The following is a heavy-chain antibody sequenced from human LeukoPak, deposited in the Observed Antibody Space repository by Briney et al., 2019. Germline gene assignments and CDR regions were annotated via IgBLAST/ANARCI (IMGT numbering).Heavy chain of an antibody. J-gene: IGHJ4*02. D-gene: IGHD2-15*01. CDR2: IYHGGST. Sequence: SSETLSLTCAVSGDSVSSGDYSWSWIRQPPGKGLEWIGFIYHGGSTYYNPSLKSRVTISVDRSKNHFSLKLTSVTAADTAVYYCARGFDDYYAASGATWVYFDHWGQGTLVTVSS. CDR1: GDSVSSGDYS. CDR3: ARGFDDYYAASGATWVYFDH. V-gene: IGHV4-30-2*01.